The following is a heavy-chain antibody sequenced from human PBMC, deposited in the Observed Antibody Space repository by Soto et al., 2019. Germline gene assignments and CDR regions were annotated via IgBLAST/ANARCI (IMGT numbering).Heavy chain of an antibody. CDR1: GYTFSSYG. CDR2: ISVYNDNT. V-gene: IGHV1-18*04. CDR3: ARQLSVPTRPAYVLISGAVS. D-gene: IGHD3-16*01. Sequence: GASVKVSCKASGYTFSSYGISWVRQATGQGLEWLGWISVYNDNTNYAQKFQGRVTLTTDTSTSTAYMDLRSLRSDDTAVYYCARQLSVPTRPAYVLISGAVSWGCGPTVT. J-gene: IGHJ6*02.